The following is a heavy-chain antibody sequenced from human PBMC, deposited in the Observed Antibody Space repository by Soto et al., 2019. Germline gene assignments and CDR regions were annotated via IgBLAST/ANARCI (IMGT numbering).Heavy chain of an antibody. CDR1: GFTFSTYT. J-gene: IGHJ4*02. V-gene: IGHV3-21*01. CDR2: ISDKGTYI. D-gene: IGHD1-26*01. CDR3: VREEGQVGTNWAFDY. Sequence: PGGSLRLSCAASGFTFSTYTMNWVRQAPGQSLVWVSCISDKGTYIYYAESVKGRFTISRDNAKNSLYLQMNSLKADDTALYYYVREEGQVGTNWAFDYWGLGALVTVSS.